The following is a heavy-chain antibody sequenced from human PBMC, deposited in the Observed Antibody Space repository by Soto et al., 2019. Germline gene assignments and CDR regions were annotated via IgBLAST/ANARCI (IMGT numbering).Heavy chain of an antibody. D-gene: IGHD5-12*01. V-gene: IGHV3-74*01. J-gene: IGHJ4*02. CDR3: ARDGGYGTPFDY. Sequence: QPGGSLRLSCAASGFAFSSCWLHWVRQAPGKGLMIVSRITGDGTDTAYATSVKGRFTISRDNAKNMVYLQMDSLKAEDTAVYYCARDGGYGTPFDYWGQGALVTVSS. CDR1: GFAFSSCW. CDR2: ITGDGTDT.